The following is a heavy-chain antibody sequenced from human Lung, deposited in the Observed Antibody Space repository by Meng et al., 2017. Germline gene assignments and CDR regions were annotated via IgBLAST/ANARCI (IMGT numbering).Heavy chain of an antibody. CDR3: TNDRLNH. Sequence: EVQLVESGGGLDPPGGSLRLSCAASGFTFTDHWMHWVRQGPGKGLVWVSRINRDGTKPTYADSVKGRFTISRDNAKNTLYLQMNNLRAEDTAFYYCTNDRLNHWGQGALVTVSS. D-gene: IGHD1-1*01. V-gene: IGHV3-74*01. CDR2: INRDGTKP. CDR1: GFTFTDHW. J-gene: IGHJ1*01.